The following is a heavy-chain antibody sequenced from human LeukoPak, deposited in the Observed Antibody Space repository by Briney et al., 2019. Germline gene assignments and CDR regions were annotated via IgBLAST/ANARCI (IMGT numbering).Heavy chain of an antibody. Sequence: SQTLSLTCTVSGGSISSGGYYWSWIRQPPGKGLEWIGYIYHSGSTYYNPSLKSRVTISVDRSKNQFSLKLSSVTAADTAVYYCARVGGSYFAGAIWGQGTMVTVSS. CDR2: IYHSGST. V-gene: IGHV4-30-2*01. CDR3: ARVGGSYFAGAI. CDR1: GGSISSGGYY. D-gene: IGHD1-26*01. J-gene: IGHJ3*02.